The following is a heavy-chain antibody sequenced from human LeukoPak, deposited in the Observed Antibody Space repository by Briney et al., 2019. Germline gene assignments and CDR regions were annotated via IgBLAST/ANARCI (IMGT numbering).Heavy chain of an antibody. CDR3: ARDPPFIDILTGYLLEAFDI. Sequence: GGSLRLSCAASGFTFSSYAMSWVRQAPGKGLEWVANIKQDGSEKYYVDSVKGRSTISRDNAKNSLYLQMNSLRAEDTAVYYCARDPPFIDILTGYLLEAFDIWGQGTMVTVSS. CDR1: GFTFSSYA. V-gene: IGHV3-7*01. CDR2: IKQDGSEK. J-gene: IGHJ3*02. D-gene: IGHD3-9*01.